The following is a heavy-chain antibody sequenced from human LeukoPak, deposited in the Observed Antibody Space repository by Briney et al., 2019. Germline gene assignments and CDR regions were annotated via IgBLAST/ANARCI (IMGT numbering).Heavy chain of an antibody. CDR1: GFTFSSYA. D-gene: IGHD6-6*01. CDR3: AKDPWDYSSSSGMGGSWFDP. V-gene: IGHV3-30-3*01. J-gene: IGHJ5*02. CDR2: ISYDGSNK. Sequence: GGSLRLSCAASGFTFSSYAMHWVRQAPGKGLEWVAVISYDGSNKYYADSVKGRFTISRDNSKNTLYLQMNSLRAEDTAVYYCAKDPWDYSSSSGMGGSWFDPWGQGTLVTVSS.